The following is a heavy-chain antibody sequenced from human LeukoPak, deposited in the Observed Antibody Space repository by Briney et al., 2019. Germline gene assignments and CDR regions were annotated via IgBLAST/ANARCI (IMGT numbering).Heavy chain of an antibody. D-gene: IGHD2-2*02. CDR3: ARGGGVVVPAAIRPVRITGTMADAFDI. CDR2: IYYSGST. CDR1: GGSISGGDYY. Sequence: SETLSLTCTVSGGSISGGDYYWSWTRQPPGKGLEWIGYIYYSGSTYYNPSLKSRVTISVDTSKNQFSLKLSSVTAADTAVYYCARGGGVVVPAAIRPVRITGTMADAFDIWGQGTMVTVSS. J-gene: IGHJ3*02. V-gene: IGHV4-30-4*08.